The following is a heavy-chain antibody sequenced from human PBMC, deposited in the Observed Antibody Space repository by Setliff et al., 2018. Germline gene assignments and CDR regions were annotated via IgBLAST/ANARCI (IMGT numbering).Heavy chain of an antibody. J-gene: IGHJ4*02. V-gene: IGHV4-34*12. CDR3: ARSFSRSEKFLLDY. CDR2: IIHSGST. CDR1: GGSFSGYY. Sequence: SETQSLTCAVYGGSFSGYYWSWIRQPPGKRLEWIGEIIHSGSTNYNPSLKSRVTISMDTSKNQFSLKVSSVTAADAAVYYCARSFSRSEKFLLDYWGQGALVTVSS. D-gene: IGHD2-15*01.